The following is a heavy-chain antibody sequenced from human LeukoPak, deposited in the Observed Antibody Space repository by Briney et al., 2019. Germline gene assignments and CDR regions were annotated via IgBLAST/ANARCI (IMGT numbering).Heavy chain of an antibody. CDR3: AKRSTSVAGMSWFDP. CDR1: GFIFSNFW. Sequence: GGSLRLSCAASGFIFSNFWMTWVRQAPGKGLEWVANIKPDGSEKYYVDSVKGRFTISRDNVKNSLYLQMNSLRAEDTAVYYCAKRSTSVAGMSWFDPWGQGTLVTVSS. CDR2: IKPDGSEK. D-gene: IGHD6-19*01. V-gene: IGHV3-7*03. J-gene: IGHJ5*02.